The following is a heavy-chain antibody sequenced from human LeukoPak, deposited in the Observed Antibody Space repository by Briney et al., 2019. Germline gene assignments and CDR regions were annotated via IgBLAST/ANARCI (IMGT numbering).Heavy chain of an antibody. D-gene: IGHD4-17*01. CDR3: ARDNGDYGPYYYYMDV. CDR1: GFTFSSYW. CDR2: IKQDGSEK. V-gene: IGHV3-7*01. Sequence: GGSLRLSCAASGFTFSSYWMSWVRQAPGKGLEWVANIKQDGSEKYYVDSVKGRFTISRDNAKNTLYLQMNSLRAEDTAVYYCARDNGDYGPYYYYMDVWGKGTTVTVSS. J-gene: IGHJ6*03.